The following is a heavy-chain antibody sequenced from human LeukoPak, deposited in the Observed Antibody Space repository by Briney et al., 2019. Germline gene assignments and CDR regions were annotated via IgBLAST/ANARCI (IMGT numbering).Heavy chain of an antibody. D-gene: IGHD3-22*01. CDR1: GYTFTSYY. V-gene: IGHV1-46*01. CDR3: ARDNRRYYDSSGYLDY. Sequence: ASVKVSCKASGYTFTSYYMHWVRQAPGQGLEWMGLINPSGGSTSYAQKFQGRVTMTRDTSTSTVYMELSSLRSEDTAVYYCARDNRRYYDSSGYLDYWGQGTLVTVSS. J-gene: IGHJ4*02. CDR2: INPSGGST.